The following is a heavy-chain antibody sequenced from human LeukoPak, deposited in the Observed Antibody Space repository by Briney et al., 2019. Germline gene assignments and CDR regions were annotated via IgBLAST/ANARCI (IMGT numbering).Heavy chain of an antibody. CDR3: AKDHIVATIENDY. Sequence: PGRPLRLSCAASGFTFSSYGMHWVRQAPGKGLEWVAVISYDGSNKYYADSVKGRFTISRDNSKNTLYLQMNSLRAEDTAVYYCAKDHIVATIENDYWGQGTLVTVSS. D-gene: IGHD5-12*01. CDR2: ISYDGSNK. V-gene: IGHV3-30*18. CDR1: GFTFSSYG. J-gene: IGHJ4*02.